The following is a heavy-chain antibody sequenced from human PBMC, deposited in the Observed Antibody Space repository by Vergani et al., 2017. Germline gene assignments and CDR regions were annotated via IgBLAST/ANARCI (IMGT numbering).Heavy chain of an antibody. D-gene: IGHD2-15*01. J-gene: IGHJ2*01. CDR1: GFTFSSYG. V-gene: IGHV3-7*01. CDR3: ARISCSGDSYYTRSFYFDR. Sequence: EVQLVESGGGLVQPGGSLRLSCAASGFTFSSYGMSWVRQAPGKGLEWVANIKQDGSEKYYVDSVKGRFTISRDNTKNSLYLQMNSLRAENTAVYYWARISCSGDSYYTRSFYFDRWGRGPLVTVSS. CDR2: IKQDGSEK.